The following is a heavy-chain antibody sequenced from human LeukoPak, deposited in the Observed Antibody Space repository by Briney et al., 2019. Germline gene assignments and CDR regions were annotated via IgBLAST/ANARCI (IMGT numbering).Heavy chain of an antibody. CDR2: IKQDGSEK. V-gene: IGHV3-7*05. Sequence: GGSLRLSCAASGFTFSSCWMSWVRQAPGKGLEWVANIKQDGSEKYYVDSVKGRFTISRDNAKNSLYLEMNSLRAEDTAVYYCVRERTNYYDSSGYYWGQGTLVTVPS. J-gene: IGHJ4*02. D-gene: IGHD3-22*01. CDR1: GFTFSSCW. CDR3: VRERTNYYDSSGYY.